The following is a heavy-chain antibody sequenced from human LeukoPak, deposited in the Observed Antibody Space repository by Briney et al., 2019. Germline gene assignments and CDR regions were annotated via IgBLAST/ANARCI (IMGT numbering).Heavy chain of an antibody. CDR1: GFTVSGNY. V-gene: IGHV3-66*01. CDR3: ARNGVAATVYYFDY. D-gene: IGHD2-15*01. J-gene: IGHJ4*02. CDR2: IYSGGRT. Sequence: QPGGSLRLSCAASGFTVSGNYMSWVRQAPGKGLEWVSVIYSGGRTDYADSVKGRFTISRDNSKNTLYLQMNSLRAEDTAVYYCARNGVAATVYYFDYWGQGTLVTVSS.